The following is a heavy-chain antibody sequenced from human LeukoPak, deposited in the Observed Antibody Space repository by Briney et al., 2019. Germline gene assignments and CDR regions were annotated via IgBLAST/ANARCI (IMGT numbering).Heavy chain of an antibody. CDR1: GGSFSGYY. CDR3: ARRKGGSYGLARRGGGFDY. J-gene: IGHJ4*02. V-gene: IGHV4-34*01. D-gene: IGHD1-26*01. Sequence: MASETLSLTCAVYGGSFSGYYWSWIRQPPGKGLEWIGEINHSGSTNYNPSLKSRVTISVDTSKNQFSLKLSSVTAADTAVYYCARRKGGSYGLARRGGGFDYWGQGTLVTVSS. CDR2: INHSGST.